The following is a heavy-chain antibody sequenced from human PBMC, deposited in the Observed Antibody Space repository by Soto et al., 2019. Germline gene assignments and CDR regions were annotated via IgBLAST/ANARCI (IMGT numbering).Heavy chain of an antibody. CDR3: AKDVNLDYFDY. D-gene: IGHD3-16*02. Sequence: EVPLLASGGGLVQPGGSLRLSCAASGFTFSTYAMSWVRQAPGKGLEWVSAISVSGDSTYYADSVTGRFTISRDNSKNTLYLQMNSLRAEDTAVYYCAKDVNLDYFDYWGQGTLVTVSS. CDR2: ISVSGDST. V-gene: IGHV3-23*01. J-gene: IGHJ4*02. CDR1: GFTFSTYA.